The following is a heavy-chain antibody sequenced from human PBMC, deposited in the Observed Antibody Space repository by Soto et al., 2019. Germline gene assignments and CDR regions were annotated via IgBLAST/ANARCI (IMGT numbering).Heavy chain of an antibody. CDR3: ARGEGFGELSPRY. CDR2: VSSSSSYT. CDR1: GFTFSDYY. V-gene: IGHV3-11*05. Sequence: QVQLVESGGGLVKPGGSLRLSCAASGFTFSDYYMSWIRQAPGKGLEWVSYVSSSSSYTNYADSVKGRFTISRDNAKNSLYLQMNSLRAEDTAVYFCARGEGFGELSPRYWGQGTLVTVSS. D-gene: IGHD3-10*01. J-gene: IGHJ4*02.